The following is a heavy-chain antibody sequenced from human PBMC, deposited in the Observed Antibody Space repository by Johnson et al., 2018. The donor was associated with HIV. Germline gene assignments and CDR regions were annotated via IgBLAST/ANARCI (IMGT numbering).Heavy chain of an antibody. D-gene: IGHD3-16*01. Sequence: VQLVESGGALVQPGGSLGLSCAVSGFTFSNFWMSWVRQAPGKGLEWVANIKEDGSEKHYVDSVKGRFTISRDNAKNLLYLQMNSLRAEDTAVYYCARGGWGDAFDIWGQGTMVTVSS. V-gene: IGHV3-7*01. CDR2: IKEDGSEK. CDR1: GFTFSNFW. J-gene: IGHJ3*02. CDR3: ARGGWGDAFDI.